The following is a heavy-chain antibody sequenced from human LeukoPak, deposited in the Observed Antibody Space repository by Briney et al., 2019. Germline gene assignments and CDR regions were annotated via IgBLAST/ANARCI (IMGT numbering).Heavy chain of an antibody. D-gene: IGHD6-19*01. V-gene: IGHV5-51*01. J-gene: IGHJ4*02. Sequence: GESLKISCKGSGYSFTSYWIGWVRQMPGKGLEWMGIIYPGDSDTRYSPSFQGQVTISADRSISTAYLQWGSLKASDTAMYYCARSSGWRLYYFDYWGQGTLVTVSS. CDR2: IYPGDSDT. CDR3: ARSSGWRLYYFDY. CDR1: GYSFTSYW.